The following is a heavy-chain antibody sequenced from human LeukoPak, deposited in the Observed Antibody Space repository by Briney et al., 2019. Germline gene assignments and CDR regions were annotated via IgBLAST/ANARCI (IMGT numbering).Heavy chain of an antibody. CDR2: ISIVDTTI. Sequence: SGGSLRLSCAASGFTFSNFEMNWVRQAPGTGLEWVSYISIVDTTIYYADSVKGRFTISRDNSQNTLYLQMNSLRPEDTAVYYCARLLYYYDSSIYQRYFDYWGQGTLVTVSS. CDR3: ARLLYYYDSSIYQRYFDY. CDR1: GFTFSNFE. J-gene: IGHJ4*02. D-gene: IGHD3-22*01. V-gene: IGHV3-48*03.